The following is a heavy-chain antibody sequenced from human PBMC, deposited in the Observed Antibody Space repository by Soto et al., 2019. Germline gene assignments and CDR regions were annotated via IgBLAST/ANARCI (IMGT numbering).Heavy chain of an antibody. CDR3: ANPRQASCTSGACLPPLDV. D-gene: IGHD2-8*01. CDR1: GHIRYG. V-gene: IGHV1-3*01. J-gene: IGHJ6*02. Sequence: GASVKVSCKASGHIRYGIHWARQAPGQRLEWVGWINADAGSTRYSQNFQGRVSITRDRSTTTFYMELSSLRSDDTAVFDCANPRQASCTSGACLPPLDVWGQGTTVTVSS. CDR2: INADAGST.